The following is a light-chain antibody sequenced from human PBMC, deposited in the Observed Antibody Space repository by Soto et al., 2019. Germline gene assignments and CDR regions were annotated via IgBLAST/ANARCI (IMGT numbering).Light chain of an antibody. CDR2: WAS. CDR1: QSVLSSSNNKNY. V-gene: IGKV4-1*01. CDR3: QQYYSART. J-gene: IGKJ2*01. Sequence: DIVMTQSPDSLAVSLGERVTINCKSSQSVLSSSNNKNYLAWYQQKPGQPPKLLIHWASTRESGVPDRFSGSGSVTDFTLTIRSLQAEDVAVYCCQQYYSARTFGQGTKLEIK.